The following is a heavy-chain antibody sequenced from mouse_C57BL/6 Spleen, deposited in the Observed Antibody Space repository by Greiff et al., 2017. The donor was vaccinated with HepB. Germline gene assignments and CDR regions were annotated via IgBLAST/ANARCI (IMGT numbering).Heavy chain of an antibody. D-gene: IGHD4-1*01. Sequence: EVQLVESGGDLVKPGGSLKLSCAASGFTFSSYGMSWVRQTPDKRLEWVATISSGGSYTYYPDSVKGRFTISRDNAKNTLYLQMSSLKAEDTAMYYWARQGTGKHFDYWGQGTTLAVAS. CDR1: GFTFSSYG. CDR3: ARQGTGKHFDY. V-gene: IGHV5-6*01. CDR2: ISSGGSYT. J-gene: IGHJ2*01.